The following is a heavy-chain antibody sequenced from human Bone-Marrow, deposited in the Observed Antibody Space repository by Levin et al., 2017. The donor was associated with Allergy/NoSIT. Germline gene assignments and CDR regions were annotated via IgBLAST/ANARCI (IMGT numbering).Heavy chain of an antibody. Sequence: GGSLRLSCAASGFTISNYGMHWVRQAPGKGLEWVAVISYDGRNKYYADSVKGRFTISRDNSKNTLYLQMNSLRVDDTAVYYCAKDFYRIVVVTGATLGWLDPWGQGTLVTVSS. V-gene: IGHV3-30*18. J-gene: IGHJ5*02. CDR3: AKDFYRIVVVTGATLGWLDP. CDR2: ISYDGRNK. CDR1: GFTISNYG. D-gene: IGHD2-15*01.